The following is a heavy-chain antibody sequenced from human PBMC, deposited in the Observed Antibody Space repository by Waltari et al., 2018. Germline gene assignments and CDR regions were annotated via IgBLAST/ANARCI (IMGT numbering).Heavy chain of an antibody. D-gene: IGHD3-16*01. Sequence: QVQLQQWGAGLLKPSETLPLTSAVYGGSFHGYHWSWVRQAPGKGLEWVGEINPNSGDTNFNPSLKSRVSMSVDTSNLQFYMKLSSVTAADTAVYYCARCRVRGWFDPWGQGTLVTVSS. V-gene: IGHV4-34*01. CDR3: ARCRVRGWFDP. CDR2: INPNSGDT. J-gene: IGHJ5*02. CDR1: GGSFHGYH.